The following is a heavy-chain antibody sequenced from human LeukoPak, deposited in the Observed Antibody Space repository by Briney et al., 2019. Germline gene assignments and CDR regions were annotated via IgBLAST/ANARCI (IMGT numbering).Heavy chain of an antibody. Sequence: PGASLRLSCAASGFTFSSYAMSWVRQAPGKGLEWVSAIRGSGGSTYYADSVKGRFTISRDNSKNTLYLQMNSLRAEDAAVYYCAKVLLMTHSPGDYWGQGTLVTVSS. V-gene: IGHV3-23*01. J-gene: IGHJ4*02. CDR2: IRGSGGST. D-gene: IGHD3-16*01. CDR3: AKVLLMTHSPGDY. CDR1: GFTFSSYA.